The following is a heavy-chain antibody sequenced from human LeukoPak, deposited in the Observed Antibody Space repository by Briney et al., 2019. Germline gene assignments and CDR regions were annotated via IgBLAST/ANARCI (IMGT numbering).Heavy chain of an antibody. CDR3: ARSRIAVAGPNWFDP. D-gene: IGHD6-19*01. Sequence: GGSLRLSCAASGFTFSSYSMNWVRQAPGKGLEWVSYISSSSSTIYYADSVKGRFTISRDNAKNSLYLQMNSLRAEDTAVYYCARSRIAVAGPNWFDPWGQGNLVTVSS. CDR1: GFTFSSYS. V-gene: IGHV3-48*01. J-gene: IGHJ5*02. CDR2: ISSSSSTI.